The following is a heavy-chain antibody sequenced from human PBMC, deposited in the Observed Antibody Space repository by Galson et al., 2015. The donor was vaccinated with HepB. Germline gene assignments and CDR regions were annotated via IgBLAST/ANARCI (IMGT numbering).Heavy chain of an antibody. J-gene: IGHJ4*02. D-gene: IGHD2-15*01. CDR1: GGSFSGYY. CDR3: ARPYCSGDSCYPVAFDY. CDR2: INHSGST. V-gene: IGHV4-34*01. Sequence: SETLSLTCAVYGGSFSGYYWSWIRQPPGKGLEWIGEINHSGSTNYNPSLKSRVTISVDTSKNQFSLKLNSVTAADTAVYYCARPYCSGDSCYPVAFDYWGQGTLVTVSS.